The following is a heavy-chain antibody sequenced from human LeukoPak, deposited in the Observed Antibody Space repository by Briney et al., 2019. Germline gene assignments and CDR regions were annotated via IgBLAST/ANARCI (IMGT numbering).Heavy chain of an antibody. D-gene: IGHD6-13*01. CDR2: ISSSSSYI. CDR1: GFTFSSYS. CDR3: ARSAGDSSSWQYYYYGMDV. V-gene: IGHV3-21*01. Sequence: NPGGSLRLSCAASGFTFSSYSMNWVRQAPGKGLEWVSSISSSSSYIYYADSVKGRFTISRDNAKNSLYLQMNSLRAEDTAVYYCARSAGDSSSWQYYYYGMDVWGQGTTVTVSS. J-gene: IGHJ6*02.